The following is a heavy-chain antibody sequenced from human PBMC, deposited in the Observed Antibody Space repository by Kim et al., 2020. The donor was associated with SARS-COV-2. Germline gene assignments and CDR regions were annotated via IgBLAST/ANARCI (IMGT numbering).Heavy chain of an antibody. V-gene: IGHV3-21*01. D-gene: IGHD3-22*01. J-gene: IGHJ5*02. CDR3: ARDGAGPYYYDSSGYWGYNWFDP. CDR2: ISSSSSYI. Sequence: GGSLRLSCAASGFTFSSYSMNWVRQAPGKGLEWVSSISSSSSYIYYADSVKGRFTISRDNAKNSLYLQMNSLRAEDTAVYYCARDGAGPYYYDSSGYWGYNWFDPWGQGTLVNVSS. CDR1: GFTFSSYS.